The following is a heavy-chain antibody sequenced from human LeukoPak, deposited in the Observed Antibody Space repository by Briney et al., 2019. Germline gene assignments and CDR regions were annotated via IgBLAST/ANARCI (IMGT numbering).Heavy chain of an antibody. D-gene: IGHD2-2*01. CDR3: ARDACSSTSCYMEV. J-gene: IGHJ6*04. CDR1: GGSFSGYY. CDR2: INHSGST. V-gene: IGHV4-34*01. Sequence: SETLSLTCAVYGGSFSGYYWSWIRQPPGKGLEWIGEINHSGSTNYNPSLKSRVTISVDTSKNQFSLKLSSVTAADTAVYYCARDACSSTSCYMEVWGKGTTVTVSS.